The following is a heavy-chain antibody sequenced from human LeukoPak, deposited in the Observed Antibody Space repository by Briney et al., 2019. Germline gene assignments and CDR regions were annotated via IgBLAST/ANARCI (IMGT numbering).Heavy chain of an antibody. CDR1: GGSFSGYY. J-gene: IGHJ6*02. V-gene: IGHV4-34*01. Sequence: KASETLSLTCAVYGGSFSGYYWSWIRQPPGKGLEWIGEINHSGSTNYNPSLKSRVTISVDTSKNQFSLKLSSVTAADTAVYYCARGPLAAAGTLTYYYYGMDVWGQGTTVTVSS. CDR3: ARGPLAAAGTLTYYYYGMDV. CDR2: INHSGST. D-gene: IGHD6-13*01.